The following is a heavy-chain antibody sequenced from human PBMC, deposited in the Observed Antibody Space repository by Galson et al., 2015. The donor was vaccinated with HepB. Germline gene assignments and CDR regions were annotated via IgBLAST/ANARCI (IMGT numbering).Heavy chain of an antibody. V-gene: IGHV1-69*02. D-gene: IGHD4-23*01. CDR1: GGTFSSYT. J-gene: IGHJ3*02. Sequence: SVKVSCKASGGTFSSYTISWVRQAPGQGLEWMGRVIPILGIANYAQKFQGRVTITADKSTSTAYMELSSLRSEDTAVYYCARDGGGGGGNLYSDAFDIWGQGTMVTVSS. CDR2: VIPILGIA. CDR3: ARDGGGGGGNLYSDAFDI.